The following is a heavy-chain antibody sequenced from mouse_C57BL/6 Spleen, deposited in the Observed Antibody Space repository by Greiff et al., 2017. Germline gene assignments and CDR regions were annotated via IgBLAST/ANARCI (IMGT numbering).Heavy chain of an antibody. CDR3: AREYYGNYDAY. J-gene: IGHJ3*01. CDR1: GYSITSGYY. V-gene: IGHV3-6*01. Sequence: EVKLLESGPGLVKPSQSLSLTCSVTGYSITSGYYWNWIRQFPGNKLEWMGYISYDGSNNYNPSLKNRISITRDTSKNQFFLKLNSVTTEDTASYYCAREYYGNYDAYWGQGTLVTVSA. D-gene: IGHD2-1*01. CDR2: ISYDGSN.